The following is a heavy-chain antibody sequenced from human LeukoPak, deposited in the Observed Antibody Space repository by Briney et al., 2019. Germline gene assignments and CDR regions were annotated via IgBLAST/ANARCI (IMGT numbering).Heavy chain of an antibody. CDR1: GFTFSSYA. D-gene: IGHD1-26*01. CDR3: AKKSKGRVGAYYFDY. V-gene: IGHV3-23*01. Sequence: GGSLRLSCAASGFTFSSYAMSWVRQAPGKGLEWVSAISGSGGSTYYADSVKGRFTISRDNSKNTLYLQMNSLRAEDTAAYYCAKKSKGRVGAYYFDYWGQGTLVTVSS. CDR2: ISGSGGST. J-gene: IGHJ4*02.